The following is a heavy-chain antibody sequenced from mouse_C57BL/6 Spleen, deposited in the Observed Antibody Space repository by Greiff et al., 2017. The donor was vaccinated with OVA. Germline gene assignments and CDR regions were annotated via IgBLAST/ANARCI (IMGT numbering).Heavy chain of an antibody. D-gene: IGHD2-4*01. CDR1: GFTFSSYA. CDR3: AREDYDYLRGFAY. CDR2: ISDGGSYT. J-gene: IGHJ3*01. V-gene: IGHV5-4*01. Sequence: DVMLVESGGGLVKPGGSLKLSCAASGFTFSSYAMSWVRQTSEKRLEWVATISDGGSYTYYPDNVKGRFTISRDNAKNNLYLQMSHLKSEDTAMYYCAREDYDYLRGFAYWGQGTLVTVSA.